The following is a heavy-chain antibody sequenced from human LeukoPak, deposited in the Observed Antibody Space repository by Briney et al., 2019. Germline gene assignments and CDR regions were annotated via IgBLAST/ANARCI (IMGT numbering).Heavy chain of an antibody. J-gene: IGHJ4*02. D-gene: IGHD6-19*01. CDR2: INEGGGLK. CDR1: GFTFSSFS. V-gene: IGHV3-7*01. Sequence: GGSLRLSCAASGFTFSSFSMNWVRQAPGKGLEWVAIINEGGGLKYYVDSVKGRFTISRDNTNNSLYLQMISLRVDDTAVYYCARVGKSGWDFDHWGQGTLVTVSS. CDR3: ARVGKSGWDFDH.